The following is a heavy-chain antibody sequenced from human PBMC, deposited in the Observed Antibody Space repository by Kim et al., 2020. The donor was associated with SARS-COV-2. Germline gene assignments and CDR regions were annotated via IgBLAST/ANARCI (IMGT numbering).Heavy chain of an antibody. CDR1: GYTFTSYG. J-gene: IGHJ6*02. CDR3: AREGGSGSYYWAYYYYYGMDV. D-gene: IGHD3-10*01. V-gene: IGHV1-18*01. CDR2: ISAYNGNT. Sequence: ASVKVSCKASGYTFTSYGISWVRQAPGQGLEWMGWISAYNGNTNYAQKLQGRVTMTTDTSTSTAYMELRSLRSDDTAVYYCAREGGSGSYYWAYYYYYGMDVWGQGTTVTVSS.